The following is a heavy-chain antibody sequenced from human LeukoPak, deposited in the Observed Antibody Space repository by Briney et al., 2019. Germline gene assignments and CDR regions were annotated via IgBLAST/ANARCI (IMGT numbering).Heavy chain of an antibody. J-gene: IGHJ5*02. Sequence: PGGSLRLSCAASGFTFSSYAMHWVRQAPGKGLEWVAVISYDGSNKYYADSVKGRFTISRDSSKNTLHLQMDDLRAEDTAVYYCARYILAPGAFDPWGQGTRVIVSS. CDR3: ARYILAPGAFDP. V-gene: IGHV3-30*14. CDR1: GFTFSSYA. CDR2: ISYDGSNK.